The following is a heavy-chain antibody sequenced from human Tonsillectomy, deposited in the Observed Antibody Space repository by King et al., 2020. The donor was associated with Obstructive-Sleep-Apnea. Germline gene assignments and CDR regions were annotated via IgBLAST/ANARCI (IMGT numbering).Heavy chain of an antibody. D-gene: IGHD5-12*01. Sequence: VQLVESGGGLVKPGGSLRLSCAASGFTFSSYSMNWVRQAPGKGLEWVSSISSSSSYIYYADSVKGRFTISRDNAKNSLYLQMNSLRAEETAVYYCARDLEYSGYDPYYFDYWGQGTLVTVSS. CDR1: GFTFSSYS. J-gene: IGHJ4*02. CDR2: ISSSSSYI. CDR3: ARDLEYSGYDPYYFDY. V-gene: IGHV3-21*01.